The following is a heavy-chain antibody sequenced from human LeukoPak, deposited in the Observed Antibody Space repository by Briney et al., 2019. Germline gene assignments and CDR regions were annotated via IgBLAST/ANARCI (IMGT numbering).Heavy chain of an antibody. V-gene: IGHV3-74*01. D-gene: IGHD5-18*01. Sequence: GGSLRLSCAASGFTFSSYWMHWVRHAPGKGLVWVSRINGDGSSTSYTDSVKGRFTISRDNAKNTLYLQMNSLRAEDTAVYYCARAISYGYGGLDYWGQGTLVTVSS. CDR2: INGDGSST. CDR3: ARAISYGYGGLDY. J-gene: IGHJ4*02. CDR1: GFTFSSYW.